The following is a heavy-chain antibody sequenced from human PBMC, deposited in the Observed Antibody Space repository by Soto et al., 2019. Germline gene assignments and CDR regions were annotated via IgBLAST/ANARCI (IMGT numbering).Heavy chain of an antibody. J-gene: IGHJ4*02. D-gene: IGHD3-10*01. CDR1: GFTFSSYW. V-gene: IGHV3-7*01. CDR2: IKQDGSEK. CDR3: ACGQGVIITYSFDY. Sequence: EVQLVESGGGLVQPGGSLRLSCAASGFTFSSYWMSWVRQAPGKGLEWVANIKQDGSEKYYVDSVKGRFTISRDNAKNSLYLQMNSLRAEDTAVYYCACGQGVIITYSFDYWGQGTLVTVSS.